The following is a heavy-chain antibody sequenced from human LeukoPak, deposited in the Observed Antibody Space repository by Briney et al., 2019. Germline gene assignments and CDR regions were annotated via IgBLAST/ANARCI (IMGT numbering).Heavy chain of an antibody. Sequence: GESLKISCKGSGYSFTSYWIGWVRQMPGKGLEWMGIIYPGDSDTRYSPSFQGQVTISADKSISTAYLQWSSLKASDTAMYYCARHAEYCGGDCYPYYFDYWGQGTLVTVSS. V-gene: IGHV5-51*01. J-gene: IGHJ4*02. CDR2: IYPGDSDT. CDR1: GYSFTSYW. CDR3: ARHAEYCGGDCYPYYFDY. D-gene: IGHD2-21*02.